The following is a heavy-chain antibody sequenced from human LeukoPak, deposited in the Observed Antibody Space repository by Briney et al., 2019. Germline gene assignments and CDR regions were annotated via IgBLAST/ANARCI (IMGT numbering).Heavy chain of an antibody. V-gene: IGHV3-7*01. J-gene: IGHJ4*02. CDR1: GFTFSAHW. CDR3: ARLLGTSTTYDY. D-gene: IGHD1-1*01. CDR2: IYPDGSQK. Sequence: RGSLRLSCEASGFTFSAHWMSWVRQVPGKGLEWVASIYPDGSQKYYLDSVRGRFTISRDNTKNSLYLQMFSLGAEDTAVYYCARLLGTSTTYDYWGQGTLVTVSS.